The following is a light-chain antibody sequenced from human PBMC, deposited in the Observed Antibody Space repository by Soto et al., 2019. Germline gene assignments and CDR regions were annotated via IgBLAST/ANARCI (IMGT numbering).Light chain of an antibody. J-gene: IGKJ4*01. V-gene: IGKV3-20*01. CDR1: QSVSSSY. Sequence: EIVLTQSPGTLSLSPGERATLSCRASQSVSSSYLAWYQQKPGQAPRLLIYGASSRATGIPDRFSGSGSGTAVTHTLDRREHEHLAVYDCQQYGSSPPGLTFGGGTKVEIK. CDR3: QQYGSSPPGLT. CDR2: GAS.